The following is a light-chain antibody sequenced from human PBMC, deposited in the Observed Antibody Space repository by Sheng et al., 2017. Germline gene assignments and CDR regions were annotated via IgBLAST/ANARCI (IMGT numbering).Light chain of an antibody. Sequence: EIVLTQSPGTLSLSLGERATLSCRASQSVAGRYLAWYQHKPGKAPRLLLFGASRLASGVPSRFRGGGSGTDYTLTITSLQPEDFATYYCQHYYNTPFTFGGGTKVEIK. CDR2: GAS. CDR3: QHYYNTPFT. V-gene: IGKV3D-7*01. CDR1: QSVAGRY. J-gene: IGKJ4*01.